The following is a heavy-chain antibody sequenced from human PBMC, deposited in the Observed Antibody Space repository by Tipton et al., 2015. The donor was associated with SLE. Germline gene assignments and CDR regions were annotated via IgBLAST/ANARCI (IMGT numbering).Heavy chain of an antibody. CDR1: GGSISSGGYY. D-gene: IGHD3-16*01. V-gene: IGHV4-31*03. Sequence: TLSLTCTVSGGSISSGGYYWSWIRQHPGKGLEWIGYIYYSGSTYYNPSLKSRVSISVDTSKNQFSLKLSSVTAADTALYYCARGRPSDYIWVYSGWVFDYWGQGTLVTVSS. CDR2: IYYSGST. J-gene: IGHJ4*02. CDR3: ARGRPSDYIWVYSGWVFDY.